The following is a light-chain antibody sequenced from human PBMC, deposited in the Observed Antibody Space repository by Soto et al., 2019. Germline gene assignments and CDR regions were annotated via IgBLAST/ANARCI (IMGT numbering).Light chain of an antibody. J-gene: IGKJ2*01. CDR2: DAS. V-gene: IGKV1-33*01. Sequence: DIQMTQSPSSLSASVGDRVTITCQASQDISNYLNWYQQKPGKAPKLLIYDASNLETGVPSRFSGSGSGTDFTFTISSLQPEDTATYYCQQYDILPYTFGQGTKLEIK. CDR3: QQYDILPYT. CDR1: QDISNY.